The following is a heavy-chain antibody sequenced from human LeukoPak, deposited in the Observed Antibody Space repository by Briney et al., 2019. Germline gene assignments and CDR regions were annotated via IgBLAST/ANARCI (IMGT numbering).Heavy chain of an antibody. CDR3: ARGRGADYYDSSGYYTASDY. D-gene: IGHD3-22*01. CDR1: GGSFSGYY. V-gene: IGHV4-34*01. CDR2: INHSGST. J-gene: IGHJ4*02. Sequence: SETLSLTCAVYGGSFSGYYWSWIRQPPGKGLGWIGEINHSGSTNYNPSLKSRVTISVDTSKNQFSLKLSSVTAADTAVYYCARGRGADYYDSSGYYTASDYWGQGTLVTVSS.